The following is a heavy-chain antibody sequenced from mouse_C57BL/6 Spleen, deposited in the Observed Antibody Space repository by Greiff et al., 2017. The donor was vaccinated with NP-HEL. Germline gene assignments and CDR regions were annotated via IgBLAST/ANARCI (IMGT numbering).Heavy chain of an antibody. Sequence: VQLQQSGPELVKPGASVKISCKASGYAFSSSWMNWVKQRPGKGLEWIGRIYPGDGDTNYNGKFKGKATLTADKSSSTAYMQLSSLTSEDYAVYFCARTFTTVVANLDYWGQGTTLTVSS. CDR2: IYPGDGDT. CDR3: ARTFTTVVANLDY. J-gene: IGHJ2*01. D-gene: IGHD1-1*01. CDR1: GYAFSSSW. V-gene: IGHV1-82*01.